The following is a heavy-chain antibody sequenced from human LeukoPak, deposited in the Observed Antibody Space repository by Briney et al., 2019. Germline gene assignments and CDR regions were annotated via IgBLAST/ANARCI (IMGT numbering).Heavy chain of an antibody. Sequence: GSLRLSCAASGFTVNSNYMSWVRQAPGKGLEWVSVIYSGGSTYYADSVKGRFTISRDNSKNTLYLQMNSLRAEDTAVYYCAREGHYYDSSGYYSVGWYFDLWGRGTLVTVSS. CDR2: IYSGGST. CDR1: GFTVNSNY. J-gene: IGHJ2*01. V-gene: IGHV3-53*01. CDR3: AREGHYYDSSGYYSVGWYFDL. D-gene: IGHD3-22*01.